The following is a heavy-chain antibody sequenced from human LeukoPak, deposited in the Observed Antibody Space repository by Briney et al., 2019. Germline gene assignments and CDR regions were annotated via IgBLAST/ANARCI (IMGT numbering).Heavy chain of an antibody. V-gene: IGHV3-48*01. J-gene: IGHJ4*02. D-gene: IGHD4-17*01. CDR1: GFTFSTKS. CDR3: ASMTTVTPAVDY. CDR2: ITADSGTT. Sequence: PGGSLRLSCAVSGFTFSTKSMNWVRQAPGKGLEWVSYITADSGTTYYADSVKGRFTISRDNAKNSLYLQMNSLRAEDTAVYYCASMTTVTPAVDYWGQGTLVTVSS.